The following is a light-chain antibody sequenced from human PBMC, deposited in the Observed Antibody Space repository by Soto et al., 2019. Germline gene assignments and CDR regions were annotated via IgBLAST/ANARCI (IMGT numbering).Light chain of an antibody. CDR3: HTYNTYSLHT. V-gene: IGKV1-5*01. CDR2: DAS. J-gene: IGKJ2*01. CDR1: QSVSRR. Sequence: DIQMTQSPSPLSASVGDRITITCRASQSVSRRLVWYQQKPGKAPKLLIYDASSLDSGVPSRFSGRGSGTEFTLTISSLQPDDCATYYCHTYNTYSLHTVGQGTKVDIK.